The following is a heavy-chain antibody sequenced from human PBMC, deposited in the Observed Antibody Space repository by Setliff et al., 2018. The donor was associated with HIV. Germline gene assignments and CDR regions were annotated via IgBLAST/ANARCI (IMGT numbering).Heavy chain of an antibody. Sequence: ASVKVSCKASSNTFSKDVFNWVRQAPGQGLEWMGWVSVYNGKANYAQNFQNRISMTTDTSTSTVYMELRSLVSDDTAVYYCARRYYPDSSGYYFDSWGQGTLVTVSS. CDR3: ARRYYPDSSGYYFDS. CDR2: VSVYNGKA. J-gene: IGHJ4*02. V-gene: IGHV1-18*01. CDR1: SNTFSKDV. D-gene: IGHD3-22*01.